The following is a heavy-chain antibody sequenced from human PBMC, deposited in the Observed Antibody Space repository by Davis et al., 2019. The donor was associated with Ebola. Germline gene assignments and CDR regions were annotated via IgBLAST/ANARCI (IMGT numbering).Heavy chain of an antibody. CDR3: ARLPTLTEIDY. J-gene: IGHJ4*02. Sequence: GSLRLSCTVSGGSISSYYWSWIRQPPGKGLEWIGYIYYSGSTYYNPSLKSRVTISVDTSKNQFSLKLSSVTAADTAVYYCARLPTLTEIDYWGQGTLVTVSS. CDR2: IYYSGST. V-gene: IGHV4-59*04. D-gene: IGHD2-21*01. CDR1: GGSISSYY.